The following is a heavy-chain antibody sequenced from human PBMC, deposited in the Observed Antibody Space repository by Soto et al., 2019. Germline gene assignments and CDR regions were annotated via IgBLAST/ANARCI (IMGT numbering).Heavy chain of an antibody. CDR2: IFPLTDIP. CDR3: ARGPFVVLNYFES. D-gene: IGHD3-16*02. V-gene: IGHV1-69*02. CDR1: GGTFRNYP. J-gene: IGHJ4*02. Sequence: QVQLVQSGTEVKKPGSSVKVSCKASGGTFRNYPINWVRQAPGQGLEWMGSIFPLTDIPDYAQNFQARLPISADKSTSTAYMELSSLTSDDTAMYFCARGPFVVLNYFESWGQGTLFTVSS.